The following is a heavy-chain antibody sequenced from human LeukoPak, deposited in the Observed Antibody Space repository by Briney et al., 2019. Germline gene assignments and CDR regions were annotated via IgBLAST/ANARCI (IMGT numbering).Heavy chain of an antibody. Sequence: ASVKVSCKASGYTFTSYGISWVRQAPGQGLEWMGWISAYNGNTNYAQKFQGRVTMTRDTSTSTVYMELSSLRSEDTAVYYCARGSSNYYDSSGYYFWGQGTLVTVSS. CDR2: ISAYNGNT. D-gene: IGHD3-22*01. J-gene: IGHJ4*02. CDR3: ARGSSNYYDSSGYYF. CDR1: GYTFTSYG. V-gene: IGHV1-18*01.